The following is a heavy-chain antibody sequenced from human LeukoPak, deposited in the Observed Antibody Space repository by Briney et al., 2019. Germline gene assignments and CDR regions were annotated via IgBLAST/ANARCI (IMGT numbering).Heavy chain of an antibody. CDR2: MNPNSGNT. CDR1: GYTFTSYD. V-gene: IGHV1-8*01. Sequence: GASVKVSCKASGYTFTSYDINWVRQATGQGLEWMGWMNPNSGNTGYAQKFQGRVTMTRNTSISTAYMELSSLRSEDTAVYYCARALMRRTGIAVAGFFDYWGQGTLVTVSS. D-gene: IGHD6-19*01. J-gene: IGHJ4*02. CDR3: ARALMRRTGIAVAGFFDY.